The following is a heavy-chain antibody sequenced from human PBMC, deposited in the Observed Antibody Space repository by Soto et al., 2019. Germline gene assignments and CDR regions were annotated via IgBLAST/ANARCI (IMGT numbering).Heavy chain of an antibody. J-gene: IGHJ4*02. CDR1: GYTFTSYY. V-gene: IGHV1-46*01. CDR2: INPSGGST. CDR3: ARDLGPMGEPKGFDY. D-gene: IGHD2-21*01. Sequence: ASVKVSCKASGYTFTSYYMHWVRQAPGQGLEWMGIINPSGGSTSYAQKFQGRVTMTRDTSTSTVYMERSSLRSEDTAVYYCARDLGPMGEPKGFDYWGQGTLVTVSS.